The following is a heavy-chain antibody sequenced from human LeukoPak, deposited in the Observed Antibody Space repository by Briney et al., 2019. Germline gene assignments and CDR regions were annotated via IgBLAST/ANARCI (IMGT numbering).Heavy chain of an antibody. J-gene: IGHJ4*02. V-gene: IGHV4-30-4*01. CDR1: GGSISSGDYY. CDR3: ARNGDFDY. Sequence: PSETLSLTCTVSGGSISSGDYYWSWIRQPPGKGLEWIGYIDSRGTTYYNPSLKSRVAISADTSRNQFSLKLTSVTAADTAVYYCARNGDFDYWGRGTLVTVSS. CDR2: IDSRGTT.